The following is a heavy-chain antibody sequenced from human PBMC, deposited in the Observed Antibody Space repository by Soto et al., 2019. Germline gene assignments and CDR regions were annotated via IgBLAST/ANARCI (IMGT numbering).Heavy chain of an antibody. Sequence: GGSLRLSCAASGFTFASYAMSWVRQAPGKGLEWVSGISGSGGNTYNADSEKGRFTISRDNSKNTLYLDMISLRAEDTAVYYCAKGLSIAAAGTFDYWGQGTLVTVSS. J-gene: IGHJ4*02. CDR1: GFTFASYA. CDR3: AKGLSIAAAGTFDY. V-gene: IGHV3-23*01. D-gene: IGHD6-13*01. CDR2: ISGSGGNT.